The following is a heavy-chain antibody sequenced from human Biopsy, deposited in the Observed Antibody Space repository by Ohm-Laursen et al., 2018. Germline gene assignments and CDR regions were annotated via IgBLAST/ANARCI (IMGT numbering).Heavy chain of an antibody. CDR2: IYYSVMT. CDR1: GGSFTGHY. CDR3: ARDSGILNYRNFKYYHYYGMDV. D-gene: IGHD4-11*01. J-gene: IGHJ6*02. Sequence: PSQTLSLTCTVSGGSFTGHYWSWIRQPPGKGLEWIGHIYYSVMTNYNPSLQSRVSISVDTSRNQVSLTLSSVTAADTAVYYCARDSGILNYRNFKYYHYYGMDVWGQGTKVTVSS. V-gene: IGHV4-59*11.